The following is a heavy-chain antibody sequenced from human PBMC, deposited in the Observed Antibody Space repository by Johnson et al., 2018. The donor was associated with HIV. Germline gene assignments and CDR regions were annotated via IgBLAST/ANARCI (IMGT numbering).Heavy chain of an antibody. D-gene: IGHD1-26*01. CDR2: ISYDGSNK. CDR3: ARGGSGSYRI. CDR1: GFTFSSYA. Sequence: QVQLVESGGGVVQPGRSLRLSCAASGFTFSSYAMHWVRQAPGKGLEWVAVISYDGSNKYYADSVKGRFTFSRDHSKNTLYLQMNSLRAEDTAVYYCARGGSGSYRIWGQGTMVTVSS. J-gene: IGHJ3*02. V-gene: IGHV3-30*04.